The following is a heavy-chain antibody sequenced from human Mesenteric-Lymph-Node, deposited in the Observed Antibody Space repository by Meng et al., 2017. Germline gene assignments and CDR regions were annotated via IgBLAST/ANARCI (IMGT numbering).Heavy chain of an antibody. J-gene: IGHJ4*02. D-gene: IGHD6-19*01. CDR3: ARVGQWLPIDY. V-gene: IGHV4-4*02. Sequence: GPLEGSGPGLVKPSGTLSLTCAVSGGSISSSNWVSWVRQPPGKGLEWIGEIYHSGSTNYNPSLKSRVTISVDKSKNQFSLNLSSVTAADTAVYYCARVGQWLPIDYWGQGTLVTVSS. CDR2: IYHSGST. CDR1: GGSISSSNW.